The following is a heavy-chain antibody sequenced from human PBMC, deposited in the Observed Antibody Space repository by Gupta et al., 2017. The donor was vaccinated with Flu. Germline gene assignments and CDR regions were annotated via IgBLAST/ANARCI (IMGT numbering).Heavy chain of an antibody. J-gene: IGHJ4*02. Sequence: NYNPSLKSRVTISIDTSKNQFSLKLSSVTAADTAVYYCARACLVRGVITVDYWGQGTLVTVSS. D-gene: IGHD3-10*01. CDR3: ARACLVRGVITVDY. V-gene: IGHV4-34*01.